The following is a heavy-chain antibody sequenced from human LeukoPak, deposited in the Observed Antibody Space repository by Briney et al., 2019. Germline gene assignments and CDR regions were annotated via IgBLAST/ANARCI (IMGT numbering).Heavy chain of an antibody. CDR1: AFTFNNFP. CDR3: ARDFHYFFDY. CDR2: ILKDGSDA. V-gene: IGHV3-30-3*01. D-gene: IGHD3-9*01. Sequence: GGSLRLSCTASAFTFNNFPMHWVRQATGKGLEWVTLILKDGSDAFYADSVKGRFTISRDNSENTLFLQMNSLRAEDTAIYYCARDFHYFFDYCGQGTLVTVSS. J-gene: IGHJ4*02.